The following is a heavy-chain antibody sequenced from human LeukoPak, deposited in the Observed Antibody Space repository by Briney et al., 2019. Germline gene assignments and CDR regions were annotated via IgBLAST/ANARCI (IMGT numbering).Heavy chain of an antibody. CDR2: IWYDGSNK. Sequence: GGSLRLSCAASGFTFSSYGTHWVRQAPGKGLEWVAVIWYDGSNKFYADSVKGRFTISRDNSKNTLYLQMNSLRAEDTAVYYCARGREQLIRDNFDYWGQGTLVTVSS. V-gene: IGHV3-33*01. J-gene: IGHJ4*02. D-gene: IGHD6-6*01. CDR1: GFTFSSYG. CDR3: ARGREQLIRDNFDY.